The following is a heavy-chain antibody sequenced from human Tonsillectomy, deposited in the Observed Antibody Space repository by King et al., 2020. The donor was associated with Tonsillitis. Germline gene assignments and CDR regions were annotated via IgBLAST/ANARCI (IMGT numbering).Heavy chain of an antibody. CDR2: ISYDGSNK. CDR1: GFTFSRYA. Sequence: VQLVESGGGVVQPGRSLRLSCAASGFTFSRYAMHWVRQAPGKGLEWVAVISYDGSNKYYADSVKGRFTISRDNSKNTLYLQMNSLRAEDTAVYYCARAPNFPYYEFWSGPTFRYGMDVWGQGTTVTVSS. J-gene: IGHJ6*02. CDR3: ARAPNFPYYEFWSGPTFRYGMDV. V-gene: IGHV3-30-3*01. D-gene: IGHD3-3*01.